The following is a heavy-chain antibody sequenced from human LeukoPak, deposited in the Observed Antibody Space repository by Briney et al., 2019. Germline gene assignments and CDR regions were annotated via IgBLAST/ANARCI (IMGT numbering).Heavy chain of an antibody. J-gene: IGHJ4*02. D-gene: IGHD3-10*01. CDR1: GCTFSSYG. CDR2: VSYDGSNK. Sequence: GGSLRLSCAASGCTFSSYGMHWVRQAPGKGLEWVAVVSYDGSNKYYADSVKGRFTISRDNSKNTLYLQMNSLRPEDTAVYYCAKDSYYGSGSYFYFDYWGQGTLVTVSS. V-gene: IGHV3-30*18. CDR3: AKDSYYGSGSYFYFDY.